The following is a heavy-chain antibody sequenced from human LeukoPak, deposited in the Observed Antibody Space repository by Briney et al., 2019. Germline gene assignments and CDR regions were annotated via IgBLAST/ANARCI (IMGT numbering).Heavy chain of an antibody. Sequence: SETLSLTCTVSGGSISDYYWSWIRQPAGKGLEWIGRIYSSGTTIYNPSLKSRVTMSVDTSKNQFSLRLTSVTAADTAVYYCARGTPHYYGSGSYYIRRFDPWGQGTLVTVSS. CDR3: ARGTPHYYGSGSYYIRRFDP. D-gene: IGHD3-10*01. CDR2: IYSSGTT. CDR1: GGSISDYY. J-gene: IGHJ5*02. V-gene: IGHV4-4*07.